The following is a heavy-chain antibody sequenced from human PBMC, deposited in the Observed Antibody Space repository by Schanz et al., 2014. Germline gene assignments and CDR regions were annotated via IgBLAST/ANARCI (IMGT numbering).Heavy chain of an antibody. J-gene: IGHJ3*02. Sequence: QVQLVQSGAEVKKPGASVKVSCKASGYTFTAYYMHWVRQAPGQGLEWMGWINPDSGGTNYAQKFQGRVTVTRDTSTTTVYMDLSSLISEDTAVYYDIWGQGTTVTVSS. CDR1: GYTFTAYY. V-gene: IGHV1-2*02. CDR2: INPDSGGT. CDR3: I.